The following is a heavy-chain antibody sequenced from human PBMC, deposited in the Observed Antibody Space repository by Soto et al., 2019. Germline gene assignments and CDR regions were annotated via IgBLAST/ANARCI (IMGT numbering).Heavy chain of an antibody. V-gene: IGHV3-74*01. Sequence: EVQLVESGGGLILPGGSLRLSCAASGFTFNTHWMHWVRQAPGKGLVWVSRINSDGSITEYAHSVKGRFSISRDNPRNTRYLQMNSLSPEDTAVYYCARAMTSVGAAAKGDFWGQGTLVTLSS. D-gene: IGHD1-26*01. CDR2: INSDGSIT. J-gene: IGHJ4*02. CDR3: ARAMTSVGAAAKGDF. CDR1: GFTFNTHW.